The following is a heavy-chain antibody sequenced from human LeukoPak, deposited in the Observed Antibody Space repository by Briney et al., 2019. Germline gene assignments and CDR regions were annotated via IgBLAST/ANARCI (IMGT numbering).Heavy chain of an antibody. V-gene: IGHV3-7*03. Sequence: GGSLRPSCAASGFTFNNYWMSWVRQAPGKGLEWVANIKQDGSEKYYVDSVKGRFTISRDNPKNSLYLQMNSLRAEDTAVYYCARVGGYAIQDAFDIWGQGTMVTVSS. J-gene: IGHJ3*02. CDR3: ARVGGYAIQDAFDI. D-gene: IGHD5-12*01. CDR1: GFTFNNYW. CDR2: IKQDGSEK.